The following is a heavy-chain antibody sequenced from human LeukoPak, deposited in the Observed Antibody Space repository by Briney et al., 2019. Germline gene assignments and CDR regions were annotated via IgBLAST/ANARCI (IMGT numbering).Heavy chain of an antibody. CDR1: GGSISSSSYY. CDR3: ARLHLRYYFDY. V-gene: IGHV4-39*01. D-gene: IGHD4-17*01. J-gene: IGHJ4*02. CDR2: IYYSGST. Sequence: SETLSLTCTVSGGSISSSSYYWGWIRQPPGKGLEWIGRIYYSGSTYYNPSLKSRVTISVDTSKNQFSLKLSSVTAADTAVYYCARLHLRYYFDYWGQGTLVTVSS.